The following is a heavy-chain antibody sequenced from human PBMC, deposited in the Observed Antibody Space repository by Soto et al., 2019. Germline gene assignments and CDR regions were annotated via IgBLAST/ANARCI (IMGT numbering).Heavy chain of an antibody. Sequence: PSETLSLTCTVSGGSNNDDYWCWIRQPPGKGLEWIGYIHNSGSTNYNPSLKSRVTISVDTSKNQFSLKLSSVTAADTAVYYCARGFSDYGGNGGRVQFDYWGQGTLVTVSS. J-gene: IGHJ4*02. V-gene: IGHV4-59*12. CDR2: IHNSGST. D-gene: IGHD4-17*01. CDR3: ARGFSDYGGNGGRVQFDY. CDR1: GGSNNDDY.